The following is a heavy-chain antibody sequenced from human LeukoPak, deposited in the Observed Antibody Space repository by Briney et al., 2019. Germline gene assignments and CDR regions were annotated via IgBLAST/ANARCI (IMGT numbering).Heavy chain of an antibody. CDR2: IKQDGSEK. CDR3: ASLDTAMVNGDY. J-gene: IGHJ4*02. CDR1: GFTVSSNY. V-gene: IGHV3-7*01. D-gene: IGHD5-18*01. Sequence: PGGSLRLSCAASGFTVSSNYMSWVRQAPGKGLEWVANIKQDGSEKNYVDSVKGRFTISRDNAKNSLYLQMNSLRAEDTAMYYCASLDTAMVNGDYWGQGTLVTVSS.